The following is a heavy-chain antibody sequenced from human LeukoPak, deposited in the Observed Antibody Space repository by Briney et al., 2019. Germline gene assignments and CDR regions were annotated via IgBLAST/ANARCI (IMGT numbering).Heavy chain of an antibody. Sequence: GASVKVSCKVSGYTLTELSMHWVRQAPGKGLEWMGGFDPEDGETIYAQKFQGRVTMTEDTSTDTAYMELSSLRSEDTAAYYCATSPFSYDILTGSVAEYFQHWGQGTLVTVSS. CDR2: FDPEDGET. D-gene: IGHD3-9*01. CDR1: GYTLTELS. CDR3: ATSPFSYDILTGSVAEYFQH. J-gene: IGHJ1*01. V-gene: IGHV1-24*01.